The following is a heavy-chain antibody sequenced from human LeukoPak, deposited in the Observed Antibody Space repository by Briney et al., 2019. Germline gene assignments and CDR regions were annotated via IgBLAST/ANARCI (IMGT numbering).Heavy chain of an antibody. V-gene: IGHV4-31*03. CDR2: IYYSGST. D-gene: IGHD3-3*01. J-gene: IGHJ5*02. CDR3: ARLFSFWSGLTRNNWFDP. Sequence: SETLSLTCTVSDGSISSGGYYWSWIRQHPGKGLEWIGYIYYSGSTYYNPSLKSRVTISVDTSKNQFSLKLSSVTAADTAVYYCARLFSFWSGLTRNNWFDPWGQGTLVTVSS. CDR1: DGSISSGGYY.